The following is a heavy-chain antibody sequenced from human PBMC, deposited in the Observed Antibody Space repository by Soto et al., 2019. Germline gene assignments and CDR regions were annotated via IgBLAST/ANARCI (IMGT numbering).Heavy chain of an antibody. CDR2: IYYSGSS. CDR3: VRTPRYYSGSGSPYSMDV. Sequence: QLQLQESGPGLVKPWEPLSLTCTVSGDSISSSHYFWGWIRQPPGKGLEWIANIYYSGSSYYNPTLKSRVTISVDTSKNHFSLNLNPVAAADTAVYYCVRTPRYYSGSGSPYSMDVWGQGTTVTVSS. D-gene: IGHD3-10*01. J-gene: IGHJ6*02. V-gene: IGHV4-39*01. CDR1: GDSISSSHYF.